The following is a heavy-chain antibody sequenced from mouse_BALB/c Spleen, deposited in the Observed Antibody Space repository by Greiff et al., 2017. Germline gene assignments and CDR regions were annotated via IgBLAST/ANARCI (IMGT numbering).Heavy chain of an antibody. V-gene: IGHV5-6-3*01. D-gene: IGHD2-4*01. CDR3: ARVTMITVDY. Sequence: EVQGVESGGGLVQPGGSLKLSCAASGFTFSSYGMSWVRQTPDKRLELVATINSNGGSTYYPDSVKGRFTISRDNAKNTLYLQMSSLKSEDTAMYYCARVTMITVDYWGQGTTLTVSS. J-gene: IGHJ2*01. CDR2: INSNGGST. CDR1: GFTFSSYG.